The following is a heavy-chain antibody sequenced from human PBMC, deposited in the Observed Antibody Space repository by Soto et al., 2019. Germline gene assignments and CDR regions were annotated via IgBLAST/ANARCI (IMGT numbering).Heavy chain of an antibody. CDR3: VKDLWRSTDYYGSGSYRPYYYGMDV. V-gene: IGHV1-18*04. CDR2: MSAYNGNT. Sequence: ASVKVSCKASGYTFTSYGISWVRQAPGQGREWMGWMSAYNGNTNYAQKLQGRVTMTTDTSTSTAYMELRSLRSDDTAVYYCVKDLWRSTDYYGSGSYRPYYYGMDVWGQGTTVTVSS. CDR1: GYTFTSYG. D-gene: IGHD3-10*01. J-gene: IGHJ6*02.